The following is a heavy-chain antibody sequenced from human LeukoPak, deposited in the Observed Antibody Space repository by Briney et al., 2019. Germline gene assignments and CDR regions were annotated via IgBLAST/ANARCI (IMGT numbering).Heavy chain of an antibody. CDR2: IKEDGSVK. Sequence: PGGSLRLSCAASGFTFSSNWMTWVRQAPGKGLEWVANIKEDGSVKDYVDSVKGRFTISRDNAKNSLYLQMNSLRNEDTAVYYCARDGALSVGVFDTWGQGTMVTVSS. V-gene: IGHV3-7*04. J-gene: IGHJ3*02. CDR1: GFTFSSNW. CDR3: ARDGALSVGVFDT. D-gene: IGHD1-26*01.